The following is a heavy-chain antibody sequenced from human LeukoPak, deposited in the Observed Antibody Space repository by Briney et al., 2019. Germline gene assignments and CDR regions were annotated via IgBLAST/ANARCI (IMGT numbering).Heavy chain of an antibody. J-gene: IGHJ3*02. D-gene: IGHD2-21*01. Sequence: PGGSLRLSCAASGFTFSSYSMNWVRQAPGKGLEWVSSISTSGGYIYYADSVKGRFTMSRDNAKNTLYLQMDSLRAEDTAFYYCARAGYLGAFDIWGQGTMVTVSS. CDR3: ARAGYLGAFDI. V-gene: IGHV3-21*01. CDR1: GFTFSSYS. CDR2: ISTSGGYI.